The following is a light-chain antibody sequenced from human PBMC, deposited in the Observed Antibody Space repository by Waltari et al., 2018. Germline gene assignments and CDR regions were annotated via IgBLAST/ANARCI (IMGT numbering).Light chain of an antibody. J-gene: IGKJ1*01. CDR3: MQSIMFPWT. CDR2: EVT. CDR1: QSLLHSNGKTY. Sequence: MTQTPLSLSVTPGQPASISCKSSQSLLHSNGKTYLSWYVQTPGQPPQLLISEVTNRFSGVPDRFSGSGSGTDFTLKISGVEADDLGVYYCMQSIMFPWTFGQGTKVEIK. V-gene: IGKV2D-29*01.